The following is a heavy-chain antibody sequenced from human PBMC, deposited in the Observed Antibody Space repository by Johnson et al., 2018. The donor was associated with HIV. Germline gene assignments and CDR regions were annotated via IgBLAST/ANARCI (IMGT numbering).Heavy chain of an antibody. V-gene: IGHV3-11*01. CDR3: AKDAQGPLVRGACDI. CDR1: GFTFSDYY. Sequence: QVQLVESGGGLVKPGGSLRLSCAASGFTFSDYYMSWIRQAPGKGLEWVSYISSSGSTIYYADSVKGRFTISRDNAKNSLYRQMNSLRTEDTALYYCAKDAQGPLVRGACDIGGQGTMVTGSS. D-gene: IGHD1-26*01. CDR2: ISSSGSTI. J-gene: IGHJ3*02.